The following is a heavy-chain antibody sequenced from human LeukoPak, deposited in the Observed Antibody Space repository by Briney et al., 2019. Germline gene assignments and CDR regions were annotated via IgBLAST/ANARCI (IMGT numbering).Heavy chain of an antibody. V-gene: IGHV3-30*03. CDR2: ISYDGSNK. CDR1: GFTFSSYG. CDR3: ARAATSIRPSDY. Sequence: PGRSLRLSCAASGFTFSSYGMHWVRQAPGKGLEWVAVISYDGSNKYYADSVKGRFTISRDNSKNTLYLQMNSLRAEDTAVYYCARAATSIRPSDYWGQGTLVTVSS. J-gene: IGHJ4*02.